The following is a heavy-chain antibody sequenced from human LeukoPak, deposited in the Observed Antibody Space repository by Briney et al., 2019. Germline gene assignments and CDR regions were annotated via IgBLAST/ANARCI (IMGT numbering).Heavy chain of an antibody. Sequence: PGGSLRLSCAASGFTFSSYWMSWVRQAPGKGLEWVANIKQDGSEKYYVDSVKGRFTISRDNAKNSLYLQMNSLRAEDTAVYYCARDRFDYGPGCYFDYWGQGTLVTVSS. J-gene: IGHJ4*02. CDR3: ARDRFDYGPGCYFDY. CDR1: GFTFSSYW. D-gene: IGHD4/OR15-4a*01. CDR2: IKQDGSEK. V-gene: IGHV3-7*01.